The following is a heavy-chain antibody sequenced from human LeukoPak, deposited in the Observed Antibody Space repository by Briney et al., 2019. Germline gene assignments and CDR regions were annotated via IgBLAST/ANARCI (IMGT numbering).Heavy chain of an antibody. CDR1: GFTFSNAW. CDR3: ARGALKWELPPIRARKSYYFDY. J-gene: IGHJ4*02. D-gene: IGHD1-26*01. CDR2: INQSGST. Sequence: GSLRLSCAASGFTFSNAWMSWVRQPPGKGLEWIGEINQSGSTNYNPSLKSRVTISVDTSKNHFSLKLSSVTAADTAVYYCARGALKWELPPIRARKSYYFDYWGQGTLVTVSS. V-gene: IGHV4-34*01.